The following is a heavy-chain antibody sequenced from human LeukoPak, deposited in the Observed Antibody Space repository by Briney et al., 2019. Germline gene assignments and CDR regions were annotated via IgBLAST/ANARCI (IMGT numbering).Heavy chain of an antibody. D-gene: IGHD3-10*01. J-gene: IGHJ4*02. CDR3: ARYYGPGSTEIDY. CDR1: GGSISSRSCY. CDR2: IYYSGST. V-gene: IGHV4-39*07. Sequence: SETLSLTCSVSGGSISSRSCYWGWIRQPPGKGLEWIGGIYYSGSTYYNPSLKSRVTISVDTSKNQFSLKLSSVTAADTAVYYCARYYGPGSTEIDYWGQGTLVTVSS.